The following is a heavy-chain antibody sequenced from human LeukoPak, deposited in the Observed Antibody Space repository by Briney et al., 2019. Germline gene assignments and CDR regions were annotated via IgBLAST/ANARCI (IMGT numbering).Heavy chain of an antibody. V-gene: IGHV4-61*02. J-gene: IGHJ4*02. D-gene: IGHD1-26*01. Sequence: SETLSLTCTVSGGSISSGSYYWSWIRQPAGKGLEWIGRIYTSGSTNYNPSLKSRVTISVDTSKNQFSLKLSSVTAADTAVYYCARRGSSVGGSYYSFDYWGQGTLVTVSS. CDR2: IYTSGST. CDR3: ARRGSSVGGSYYSFDY. CDR1: GGSISSGSYY.